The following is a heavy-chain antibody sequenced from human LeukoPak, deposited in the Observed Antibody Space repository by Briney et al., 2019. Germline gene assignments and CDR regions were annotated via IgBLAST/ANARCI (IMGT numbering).Heavy chain of an antibody. V-gene: IGHV1-8*01. J-gene: IGHJ6*03. CDR3: ARAATKAVYYYYMDV. Sequence: ASVKVSCKASGYTFTSYDNNWVRQATGQGLEWMGWMNPNSGNTGYAQKFQGRVTMTRNTSISTAYMELSSLRSEDTAVYYCARAATKAVYYYYMDVWGKGTTVTVSS. D-gene: IGHD5-12*01. CDR1: GYTFTSYD. CDR2: MNPNSGNT.